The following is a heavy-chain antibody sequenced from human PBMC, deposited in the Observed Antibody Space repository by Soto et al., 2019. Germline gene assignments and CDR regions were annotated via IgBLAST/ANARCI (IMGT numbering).Heavy chain of an antibody. CDR2: IYYSGST. Sequence: QVQLQESGPGLVKPSETLSLTCTVSGGSISSYYWSWIRQPPGKGLEWIGYIYYSGSTNYNPSLKRRVTISVDTSKNQFSLKLSSVTAADTAVYYCARGGTTVVTDPVTLDYWGQGTLVTVSS. V-gene: IGHV4-59*01. CDR3: ARGGTTVVTDPVTLDY. CDR1: GGSISSYY. J-gene: IGHJ4*02. D-gene: IGHD4-17*01.